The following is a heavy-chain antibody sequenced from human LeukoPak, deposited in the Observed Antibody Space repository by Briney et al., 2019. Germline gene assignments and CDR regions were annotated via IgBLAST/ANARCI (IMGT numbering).Heavy chain of an antibody. J-gene: IGHJ4*02. CDR2: IYYSGST. CDR1: GDSISNTIYY. V-gene: IGHV4-39*01. Sequence: SETLSLTCTISGDSISNTIYYWGWIRQPPGKGLEWLGTIYYSGSTYYNPSLKSRVTMSVDTSKNQFSLKLSSVTAADTAVYYCARHGVGATTTLFDYWGQGTLVTVSS. D-gene: IGHD1-26*01. CDR3: ARHGVGATTTLFDY.